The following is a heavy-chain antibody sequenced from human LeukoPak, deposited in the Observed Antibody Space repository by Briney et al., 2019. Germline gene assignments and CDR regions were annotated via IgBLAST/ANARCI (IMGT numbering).Heavy chain of an antibody. V-gene: IGHV1-8*03. Sequence: GASVKVSCKASGYTFTSYDINWVRQATGQGLEWMGWMNPNSGNTGYAQKFQGRVTITRNTSISTAYMELSSLRSEDTAVYYCARGKEGNYDFWSGYYLYYYYYMDVWGKGTTVTVSS. CDR1: GYTFTSYD. CDR2: MNPNSGNT. CDR3: ARGKEGNYDFWSGYYLYYYYYMDV. D-gene: IGHD3-3*01. J-gene: IGHJ6*03.